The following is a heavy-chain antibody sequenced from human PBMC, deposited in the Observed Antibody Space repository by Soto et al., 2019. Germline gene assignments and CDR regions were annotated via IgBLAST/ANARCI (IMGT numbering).Heavy chain of an antibody. J-gene: IGHJ3*01. D-gene: IGHD1-7*01. Sequence: EVHLVESGGALEQPGRSLRLSCAVSGFTFDDNAMHWVRQAPEKGLEWVSGINWKSDIGYADSVKGRFTISRDNAENSLYLQMNSLRAEDTAVYYCARSLPGTYGAFDLWGQGTMVTVSS. CDR2: INWKSDI. V-gene: IGHV3-9*01. CDR1: GFTFDDNA. CDR3: ARSLPGTYGAFDL.